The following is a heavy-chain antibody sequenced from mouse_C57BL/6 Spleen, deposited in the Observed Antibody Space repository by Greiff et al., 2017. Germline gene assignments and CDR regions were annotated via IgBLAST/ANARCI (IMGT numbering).Heavy chain of an antibody. J-gene: IGHJ3*01. CDR3: ARTYYSNAAWFAY. V-gene: IGHV1-50*01. CDR2: IAPSDSYT. Sequence: QVQLQQPGAELVKPGASVKLSCKASGYTFTSYWMQWVKQRPGQGLEWIGEIAPSDSYTNYNQKFKGKATLTVDTSSSTAYMQLSSLTSEDSAVYYCARTYYSNAAWFAYWGQGTLVTVSA. D-gene: IGHD2-5*01. CDR1: GYTFTSYW.